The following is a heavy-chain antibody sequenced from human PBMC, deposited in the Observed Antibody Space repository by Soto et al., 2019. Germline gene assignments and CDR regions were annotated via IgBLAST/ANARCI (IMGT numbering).Heavy chain of an antibody. CDR1: GGNVSNNTAS. V-gene: IGHV6-1*01. D-gene: IGHD5-12*01. CDR3: AKRDKLGPYTGYDFDP. J-gene: IGHJ5*02. Sequence: SQTLSLTCAISGGNVSNNTASCSWIRQSPSRGLEWLGRTFVRSRWPNDYAVAVKSRIIINADTSKNQFALQPNSVTPEDTAVYYCAKRDKLGPYTGYDFDPWGQRTLVTISS. CDR2: TFVRSRWPN.